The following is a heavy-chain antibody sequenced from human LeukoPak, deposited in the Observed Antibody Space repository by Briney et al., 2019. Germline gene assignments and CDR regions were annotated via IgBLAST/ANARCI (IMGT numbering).Heavy chain of an antibody. J-gene: IGHJ4*02. D-gene: IGHD5-18*01. V-gene: IGHV4-59*01. Sequence: SETLSLTCTVSGGSISSYYWSWIRQPPGKGLEWIGYIYYSGSTNYNPSLKSRVTISVDTSKNQFSLELSSVTAADTAVYYCARGSRGYSYGHYYFDYWGQGTLVTVSS. CDR1: GGSISSYY. CDR2: IYYSGST. CDR3: ARGSRGYSYGHYYFDY.